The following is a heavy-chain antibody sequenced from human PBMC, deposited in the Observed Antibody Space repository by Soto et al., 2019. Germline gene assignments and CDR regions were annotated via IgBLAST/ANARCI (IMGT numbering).Heavy chain of an antibody. Sequence: QVQLVESGGGVVQPGRSLRLSCAASGFTFSSYGMHWVRQAPGKGLEWVAVIWYDGSNKYYADSVKGRFTISRDNSKNTLYLQMNSQRAEDSAVYYWARDSSSSPEYYFDYWGQGTLVTVSS. CDR1: GFTFSSYG. D-gene: IGHD6-6*01. CDR3: ARDSSSSPEYYFDY. CDR2: IWYDGSNK. J-gene: IGHJ4*02. V-gene: IGHV3-33*01.